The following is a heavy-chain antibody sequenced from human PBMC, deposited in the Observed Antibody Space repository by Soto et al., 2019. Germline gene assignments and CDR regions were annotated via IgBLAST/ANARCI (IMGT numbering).Heavy chain of an antibody. CDR2: INPNSGGT. CDR3: ARAESGYSYGVDY. D-gene: IGHD5-18*01. Sequence: ASVKVSCKASGYTFTGYYMHWVRQAPGQGLEWMGWINPNSGGTNYAQKFQGRVTMTRDTSISTAYMELSRLRSDDTAVYYCARAESGYSYGVDYWGQGTLVTVSS. V-gene: IGHV1-2*02. J-gene: IGHJ4*02. CDR1: GYTFTGYY.